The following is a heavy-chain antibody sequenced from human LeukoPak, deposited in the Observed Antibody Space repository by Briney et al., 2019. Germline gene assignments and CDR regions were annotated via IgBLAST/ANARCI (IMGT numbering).Heavy chain of an antibody. CDR3: AKHGVGYCSSTSCHTLYNWFDP. CDR2: IYYSGST. CDR1: GGSVSSSIDY. D-gene: IGHD2-2*02. Sequence: SETLSLTCAVSGGSVSSSIDYWGWIRQPPGKGLEWIGSIYYSGSTSYNPSLKSRVTISVDTSKNQFSLKLTSVTAADTAVYYCAKHGVGYCSSTSCHTLYNWFDPWGQGTLVTVSS. V-gene: IGHV4-39*01. J-gene: IGHJ5*02.